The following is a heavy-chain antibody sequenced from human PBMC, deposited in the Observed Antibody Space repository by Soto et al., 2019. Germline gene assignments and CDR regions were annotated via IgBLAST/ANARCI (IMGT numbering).Heavy chain of an antibody. D-gene: IGHD2-8*01. CDR3: ARGVLA. CDR1: GGSVNSGGYS. Sequence: QVQLQESGSRLVRPSQTLSLTCSVSGGSVNSGGYSWSWIRQPPGKGLEWIGFISPSGSPAYNPALKSRVHNTVERANYQVPLGFSPGAPGEPGVFYCARGVLAWGPGTLVTVSS. J-gene: IGHJ5*02. CDR2: ISPSGSP. V-gene: IGHV4-30-2*01.